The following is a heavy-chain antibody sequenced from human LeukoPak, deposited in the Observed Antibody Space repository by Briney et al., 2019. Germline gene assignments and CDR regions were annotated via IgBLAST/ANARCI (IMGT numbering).Heavy chain of an antibody. CDR1: GFTFSTYA. J-gene: IGHJ4*02. CDR3: AREKGSSAFPYYFDS. Sequence: GGSLRLSCAVSGFTFSTYAMNWVRQAPGKGLEWISYIYDGDDTINYADSVKGRFTISRDNAKNSLYLQMNSLRAEDTAVYYCAREKGSSAFPYYFDSWGQGTLVAVSP. D-gene: IGHD3-10*01. V-gene: IGHV3-48*01. CDR2: IYDGDDTI.